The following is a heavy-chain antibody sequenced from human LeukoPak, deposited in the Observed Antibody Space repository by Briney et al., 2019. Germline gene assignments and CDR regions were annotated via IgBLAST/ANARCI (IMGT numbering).Heavy chain of an antibody. D-gene: IGHD6-13*01. CDR1: GYTFSGYY. V-gene: IGHV1-2*02. J-gene: IGHJ6*03. CDR2: INPNSGGT. Sequence: EASVKVSCKASGYTFSGYYMHWVRQAPGQGLEWMGWINPNSGGTNYAQKFQGRVTMTRDTSISTAYMELSRLRSDDTAVYYCAREVFIAAAGTGYYYYYMDVWGKGTTVTISS. CDR3: AREVFIAAAGTGYYYYYMDV.